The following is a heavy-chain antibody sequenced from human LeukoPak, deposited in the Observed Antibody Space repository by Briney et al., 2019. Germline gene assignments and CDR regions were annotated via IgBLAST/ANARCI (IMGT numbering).Heavy chain of an antibody. V-gene: IGHV4-39*07. CDR2: GDYSGGT. Sequence: PSETLSLTCTVSGDSFSSVTDYWAWIRQPPGKGLEWIASGDYSGGTYYNPSLESRVAISVDTSKNQFSLKLSSVTAADTAVYYCARDSPCSSGWSARYNWFDPWGQGTLVTVSS. CDR1: GDSFSSVTDY. CDR3: ARDSPCSSGWSARYNWFDP. D-gene: IGHD6-19*01. J-gene: IGHJ5*02.